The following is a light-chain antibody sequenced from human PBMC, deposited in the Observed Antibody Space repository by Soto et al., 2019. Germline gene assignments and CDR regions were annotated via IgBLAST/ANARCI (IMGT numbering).Light chain of an antibody. CDR2: EGS. Sequence: QSALTQPASVSGSPGQSITISCTGTSSDVGSYNLVSWYQQHPGKAPKFMIYEGSKRPSGISNRFSGSKSGNTASLTLSGLQAEDEADYYCSSYTSSSTLVFGGGTKLTVL. CDR1: SSDVGSYNL. J-gene: IGLJ2*01. CDR3: SSYTSSSTLV. V-gene: IGLV2-14*02.